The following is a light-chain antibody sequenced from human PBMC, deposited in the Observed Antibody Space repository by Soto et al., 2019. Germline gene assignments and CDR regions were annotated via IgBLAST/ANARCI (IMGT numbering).Light chain of an antibody. J-gene: IGLJ2*01. CDR2: DVT. CDR3: SSYTSTSNVV. CDR1: SSDVGGYNY. V-gene: IGLV2-14*01. Sequence: ALTQPASVFGSPGQSITISCTGTSSDVGGYNYVSWYQQHPGRAPKLLIYDVTNRPSGVSNRFSGSKSGNTASLTISGLQAEDEADYYCSSYTSTSNVVFGGGTKLTVL.